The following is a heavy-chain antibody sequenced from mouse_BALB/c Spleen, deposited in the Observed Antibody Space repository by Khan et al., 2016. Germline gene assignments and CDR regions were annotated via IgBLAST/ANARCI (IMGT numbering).Heavy chain of an antibody. J-gene: IGHJ3*01. V-gene: IGHV9-2-1*01. CDR2: INTETGEP. D-gene: IGHD1-1*01. CDR1: GYTFTDYS. Sequence: QIQLVQSGPELKKPGETVKISCKASGYTFTDYSMHWVKQAPGKGLKWMGWINTETGEPTYADDFKGRFAFSLETSASTAYLQINNLKNEDTTTXFCVRLYYNSSYGWFAYWGQGTLVTVSA. CDR3: VRLYYNSSYGWFAY.